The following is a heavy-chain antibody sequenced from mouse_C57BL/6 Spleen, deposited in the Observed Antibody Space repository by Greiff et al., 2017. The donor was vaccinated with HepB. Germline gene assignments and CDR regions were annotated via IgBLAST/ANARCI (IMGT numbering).Heavy chain of an antibody. CDR1: GFTFSDYG. CDR3: ARAGYYGSSYWYFDV. Sequence: EVKVEESGGGLVKPGGSLKLSCAASGFTFSDYGMHWVRQAPEKGLEWVAYISSGSSTIYYADTVKGRFTISRDNAKNTLFLQMTSLRSEDTAMYYCARAGYYGSSYWYFDVWGTGTTVTVSS. V-gene: IGHV5-17*01. J-gene: IGHJ1*03. D-gene: IGHD1-1*01. CDR2: ISSGSSTI.